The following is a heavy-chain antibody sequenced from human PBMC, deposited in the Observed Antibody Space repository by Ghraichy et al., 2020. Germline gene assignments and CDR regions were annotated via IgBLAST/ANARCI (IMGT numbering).Heavy chain of an antibody. V-gene: IGHV4-59*01. D-gene: IGHD3-22*01. CDR1: GGSISSYY. Sequence: SETLSLTCTVSGGSISSYYWSWIRQPPGKGLEWIGYIYYSGSTNYNPSLKSRVTISVDTSKNQFSLKLSSVTAADTAVYYCARLEDSSGLSHPPSPLFDYWGQGTLVTVSS. J-gene: IGHJ4*02. CDR3: ARLEDSSGLSHPPSPLFDY. CDR2: IYYSGST.